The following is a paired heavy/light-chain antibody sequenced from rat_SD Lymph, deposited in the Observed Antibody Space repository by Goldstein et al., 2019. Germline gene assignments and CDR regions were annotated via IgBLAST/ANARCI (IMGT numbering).Light chain of an antibody. J-gene: IGKJ1*01. V-gene: IGKV10S9*01. CDR3: QQDASFPRT. Sequence: DIQMTQSPSSLPASLGERVTISCRASQGISNNLNWYQQKPDGTIKPLIYYTSNLQSGVPSRFSGSGSGTDYSLTISSLEPEDFAMYYCQQDASFPRTFGGGTKLELK. CDR1: QGISNN. CDR2: YTS.
Heavy chain of an antibody. CDR2: ISYDGSST. CDR3: TRDLNWEPIFDY. V-gene: IGHV5-29*01. Sequence: EVQLVESGGGLVQPGRSMKLSCAASGFTFSNYGMAWVRQAPTKGLEWVATISYDGSSTYYRDSVKGRFTISRDNAKSTLYLQMNSLRSEDTATYYCTRDLNWEPIFDYWGQGVMVTVSS. CDR1: GFTFSNYG. J-gene: IGHJ2*01. D-gene: IGHD5-1*01.